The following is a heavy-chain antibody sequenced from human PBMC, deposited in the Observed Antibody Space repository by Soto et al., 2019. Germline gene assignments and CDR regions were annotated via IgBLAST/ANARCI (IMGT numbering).Heavy chain of an antibody. V-gene: IGHV1-18*01. CDR1: GYTFTSYG. Sequence: QVQLVQSGAEVKKPGASVKVSCKASGYTFTSYGINWVRQAPGQGLEWMGWLSAYNGHTNDAQKLQGRVTMTTDTPTSTTYMELRSLRSDDTAVYYCAGDWRGRIYYCYYVGWFDPLGQGTLVAVSS. D-gene: IGHD4-17*01. CDR3: AGDWRGRIYYCYYVGWFDP. J-gene: IGHJ5*02. CDR2: LSAYNGHT.